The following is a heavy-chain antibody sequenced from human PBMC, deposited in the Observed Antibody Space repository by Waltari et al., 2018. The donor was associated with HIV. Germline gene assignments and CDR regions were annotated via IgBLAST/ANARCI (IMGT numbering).Heavy chain of an antibody. Sequence: QLQLQESGPGLVKPSEHLSLPCTVPAGSITDSSGDYHWGWIRQPPGKELEWIGNIHYSGNTFYNPSLRSRVTISADKSKNQFSLKLRSVTAADTAVYFCMRHRGYFPPDYWGQGTLVTVSS. J-gene: IGHJ4*02. V-gene: IGHV4-39*01. D-gene: IGHD1-26*01. CDR1: AGSITDSSGDYH. CDR3: MRHRGYFPPDY. CDR2: IHYSGNT.